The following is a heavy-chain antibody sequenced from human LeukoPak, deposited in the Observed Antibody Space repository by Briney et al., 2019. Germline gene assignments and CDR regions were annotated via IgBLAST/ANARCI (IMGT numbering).Heavy chain of an antibody. CDR3: TRDPRGSYGPDAFDI. V-gene: IGHV3-49*04. D-gene: IGHD1-26*01. CDR2: IRSKAYGCTT. Sequence: GGSLRLSCTASGFTFGDYAMSWVRQAPGKGLEWVGFIRSKAYGCTTEYAASVKGRFTISRDDSKSFAYLQMNSLKTEDTAVYYCTRDPRGSYGPDAFDIWGQGTMVTVSS. CDR1: GFTFGDYA. J-gene: IGHJ3*02.